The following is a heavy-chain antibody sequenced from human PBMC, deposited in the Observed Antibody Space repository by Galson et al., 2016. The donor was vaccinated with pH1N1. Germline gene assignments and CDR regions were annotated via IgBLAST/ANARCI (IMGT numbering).Heavy chain of an antibody. D-gene: IGHD1-14*01. V-gene: IGHV1-18*01. CDR3: ARASMTGYFDS. J-gene: IGHJ4*02. CDR2: ISGYNGNA. CDR1: GYMFTSYG. Sequence: QSGAEVKKPGASVKVSCRASGYMFTSYGIRWVRQAPGQGFQYVGWISGYNGNANYAQHLQGRVSMTADTSTSTVYMELTSPSPDDTAVYYCARASMTGYFDSWGQGTLVIVSS.